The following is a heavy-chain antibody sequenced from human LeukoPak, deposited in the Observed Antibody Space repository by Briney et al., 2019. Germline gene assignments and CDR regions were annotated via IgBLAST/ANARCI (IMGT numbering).Heavy chain of an antibody. V-gene: IGHV3-33*01. Sequence: PGGSLRLPCAASGFTFSSCGMHWVRQAPGKGLEWVAVIWYDGSNKYYADSLKGRFTISRDNSKNTLYLQMNSLRAEDTAVYYCARGRRYFYCLLSDGFDYWGQGTLVTVSS. CDR1: GFTFSSCG. CDR2: IWYDGSNK. CDR3: ARGRRYFYCLLSDGFDY. D-gene: IGHD3-9*01. J-gene: IGHJ4*02.